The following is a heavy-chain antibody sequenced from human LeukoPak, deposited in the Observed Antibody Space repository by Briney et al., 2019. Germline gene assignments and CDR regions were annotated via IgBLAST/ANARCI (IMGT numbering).Heavy chain of an antibody. D-gene: IGHD2-15*01. Sequence: GGSLRLSCAASGFTFNSYAMAWVRQAPGKGLEWVSSIASGRSPSYADSLEGRLTMSSDNAKNTLYLQMDNLRAEDTAIYYCARQLGYCSAGTCYFDSWGQGTQVAASS. CDR1: GFTFNSYA. V-gene: IGHV3-23*05. J-gene: IGHJ4*02. CDR2: IASGRSP. CDR3: ARQLGYCSAGTCYFDS.